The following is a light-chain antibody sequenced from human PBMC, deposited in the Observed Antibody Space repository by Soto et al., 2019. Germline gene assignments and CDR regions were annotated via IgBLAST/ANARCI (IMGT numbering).Light chain of an antibody. J-gene: IGLJ3*02. CDR3: GAWDSSLKAVV. CDR2: DND. V-gene: IGLV1-51*01. CDR1: SSNVGNNY. Sequence: QSVLTQPPSVSAAPGQTVTLSCSGSSSNVGNNYVSWYQQLPGTAPKLLIYDNDKRPSGIPDRFSGSKSGTSGTLGITGLQNGDEADYYCGAWDSSLKAVVFGGGTQLTVL.